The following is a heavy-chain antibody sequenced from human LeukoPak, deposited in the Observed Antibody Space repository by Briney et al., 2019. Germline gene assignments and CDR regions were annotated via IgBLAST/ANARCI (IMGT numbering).Heavy chain of an antibody. CDR3: TRGVCGSLPHY. D-gene: IGHD2-21*01. CDR1: GFTASINF. Sequence: GGSLRLSCAAPGFTASINFLSWGRQPPGKGLEWVSDIYSGGSTYYADSVKGRFTISRDNSKNTLYLQMNSLRGEDKAVYYCTRGVCGSLPHYWGQGTLVTVSS. V-gene: IGHV3-53*01. CDR2: IYSGGST. J-gene: IGHJ4*02.